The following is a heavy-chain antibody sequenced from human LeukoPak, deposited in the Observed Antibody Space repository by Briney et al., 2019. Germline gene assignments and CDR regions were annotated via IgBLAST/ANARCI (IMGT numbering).Heavy chain of an antibody. Sequence: GGTLRLSCAASGFTFSSYGMSWVRQAPGKGLEWVSAISGSGGSTYYADSVKGRFTISRDNAKNSLYLQMNSLRAEDTAVYYCARDIAVTTAFAIWGQGTMVTVSS. J-gene: IGHJ3*02. CDR2: ISGSGGST. D-gene: IGHD4-17*01. CDR1: GFTFSSYG. V-gene: IGHV3-23*01. CDR3: ARDIAVTTAFAI.